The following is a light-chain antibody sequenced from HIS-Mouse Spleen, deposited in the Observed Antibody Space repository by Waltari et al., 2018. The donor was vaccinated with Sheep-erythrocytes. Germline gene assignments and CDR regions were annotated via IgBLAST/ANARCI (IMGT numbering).Light chain of an antibody. CDR2: QDS. CDR1: KLGDNY. Sequence: SYELTQPPSVSVSPGQTASIPCSGDKLGDNYACWYQQKPGQSPVLVIYQDSKRPSGVPDRFSGSKSGNTASLTISGLQAEDEADYYCCSYAGSYTWVFGGGTKLTVL. CDR3: CSYAGSYTWV. J-gene: IGLJ3*02. V-gene: IGLV3-1*01.